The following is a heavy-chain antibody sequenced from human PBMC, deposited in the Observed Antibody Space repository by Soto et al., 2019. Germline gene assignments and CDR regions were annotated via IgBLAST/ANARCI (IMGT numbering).Heavy chain of an antibody. V-gene: IGHV1-2*04. CDR1: GYTFTGYY. CDR3: ARVGEVVPAAPYYYYGMDV. Sequence: ASVKVSCKASGYTFTGYYMHWVRQAPGQGLEWMGWINPNSGGTNYAQKFQGWVTMTRDTSISTAYMELSRLRSDDTAMYYCARVGEVVPAAPYYYYGMDVWGQGTTVTVSS. CDR2: INPNSGGT. J-gene: IGHJ6*02. D-gene: IGHD2-2*01.